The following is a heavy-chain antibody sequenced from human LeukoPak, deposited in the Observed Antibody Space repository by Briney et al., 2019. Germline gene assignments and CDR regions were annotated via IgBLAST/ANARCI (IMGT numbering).Heavy chain of an antibody. CDR3: ARVGCSGGSCYGLLDY. J-gene: IGHJ4*02. Sequence: SETLSLTCTVSGGSISSSSYYWGWIRQPPGTGLEWIGSIYYSGSTYYNPSLKSRVTISVDTSKNQFSLKLSSVTAADTAVYYCARVGCSGGSCYGLLDYWGQGTLVTVSS. CDR1: GGSISSSSYY. D-gene: IGHD2-15*01. V-gene: IGHV4-39*07. CDR2: IYYSGST.